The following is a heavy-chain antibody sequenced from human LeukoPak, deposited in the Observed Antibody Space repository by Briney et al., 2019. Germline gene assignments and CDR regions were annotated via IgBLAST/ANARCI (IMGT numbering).Heavy chain of an antibody. J-gene: IGHJ6*03. V-gene: IGHV4-4*09. CDR1: GGSLSSHS. CDR3: ARRRGDIATIPDYHYYYMDV. Sequence: PSETLSHTRTLTGGSLSSHSWSWIRQPPGKGPEWMGHIYLSGNADFHPSLKSRVTISVDSAKTQFSVKLSSVTAADTAVYYCARRRGDIATIPDYHYYYMDVWGKGTTVTVSS. D-gene: IGHD5-24*01. CDR2: IYLSGNA.